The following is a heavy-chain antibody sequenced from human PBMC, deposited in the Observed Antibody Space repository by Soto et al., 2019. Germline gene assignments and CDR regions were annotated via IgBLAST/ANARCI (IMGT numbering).Heavy chain of an antibody. CDR2: IIPIFGTA. Sequence: QVQLVQSGAEVKKPGSSVKVSCKASGGTFSSYAISWVRQAPGQGLEWMGGIIPIFGTAHYAENFQGRVTITADESTSTAYMELSSLRSEDPAVYYCARAGYRYGLPLDYWGQGTLVTVSS. V-gene: IGHV1-69*01. CDR3: ARAGYRYGLPLDY. J-gene: IGHJ4*02. D-gene: IGHD5-18*01. CDR1: GGTFSSYA.